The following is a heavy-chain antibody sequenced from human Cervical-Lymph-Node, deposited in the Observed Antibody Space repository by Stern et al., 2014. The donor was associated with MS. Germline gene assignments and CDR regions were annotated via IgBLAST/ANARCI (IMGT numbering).Heavy chain of an antibody. CDR3: LSDYN. V-gene: IGHV7-4-1*02. CDR1: GYRFTSYG. D-gene: IGHD5-24*01. Sequence: QVQLVQSGSELKKPGASVKVSCTGHGYRFTSYGMNWVRQAPGPGLEWDGRVHTNTGNPTSAQDLAGRFVFSVDTSDSTAYLEITSLKAEDTAVYYCLSDYNWGQVTLVTVSS. J-gene: IGHJ4*02. CDR2: VHTNTGNP.